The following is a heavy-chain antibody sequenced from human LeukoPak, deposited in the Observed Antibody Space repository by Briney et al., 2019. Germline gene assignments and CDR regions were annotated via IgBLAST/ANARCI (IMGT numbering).Heavy chain of an antibody. D-gene: IGHD3-3*01. J-gene: IGHJ4*02. V-gene: IGHV4-38-2*01. CDR3: ARHFGQDY. CDR1: GYSISSGYY. CDR2: IYHSGST. Sequence: PSETLSLTCAVSGYSISSGYYWGWIRQPPGKGLEWIGSIYHSGSTYYNPSLKSRVTISVDTSKNQFSLKLSSVTAADTAVYYCARHFGQDYWGQGALVTVSS.